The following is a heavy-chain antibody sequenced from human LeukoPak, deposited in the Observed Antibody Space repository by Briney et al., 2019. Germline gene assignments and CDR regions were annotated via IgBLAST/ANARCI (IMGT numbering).Heavy chain of an antibody. CDR2: IYYSGST. Sequence: PSETLSLTCTVSGGSISSYYWSWIRQPPGKGLEWIGYIYYSGSTNYNPSLKSRVTISVDTSKNQFSLKLSSVTAADTAVYYCARPDQTSGSSFPSGYWGQGTLVTVSS. V-gene: IGHV4-59*08. CDR3: ARPDQTSGSSFPSGY. CDR1: GGSISSYY. J-gene: IGHJ4*02. D-gene: IGHD1-26*01.